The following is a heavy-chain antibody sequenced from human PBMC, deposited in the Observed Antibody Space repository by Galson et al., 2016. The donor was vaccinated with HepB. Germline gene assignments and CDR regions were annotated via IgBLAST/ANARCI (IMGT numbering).Heavy chain of an antibody. J-gene: IGHJ4*02. CDR3: ARRYCSGGTCYFFDY. V-gene: IGHV3-21*01. Sequence: SLRLSCAGSGFTFSSYSMSWVRQAPGKGLEWVSAINNGSTYIKYADSLQGRFTISRDNAKRLLYLEMNSLRAEDTAVYYCARRYCSGGTCYFFDYWGQRTLVTVSS. CDR1: GFTFSSYS. D-gene: IGHD2-15*01. CDR2: INNGSTYI.